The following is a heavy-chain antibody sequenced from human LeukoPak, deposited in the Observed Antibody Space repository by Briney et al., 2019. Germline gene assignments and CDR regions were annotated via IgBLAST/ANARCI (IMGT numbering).Heavy chain of an antibody. D-gene: IGHD3-10*01. V-gene: IGHV3-23*01. CDR1: GFTFSSYA. Sequence: GGSLRLSCAASGFTFSSYAMSWVRQAPGKGLEWVSAISGGGGSTYYADSVKGRFTISRDNSKNTLYLQMNSLRAEDTAVYYCAKDLRFGELFEFDYWGQGTLVTVSS. J-gene: IGHJ4*02. CDR3: AKDLRFGELFEFDY. CDR2: ISGGGGST.